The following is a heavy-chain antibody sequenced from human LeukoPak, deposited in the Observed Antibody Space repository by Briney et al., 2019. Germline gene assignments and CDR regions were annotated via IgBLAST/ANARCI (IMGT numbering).Heavy chain of an antibody. V-gene: IGHV1-69*04. J-gene: IGHJ4*02. CDR1: GGTFSSYT. CDR3: ARDRDGYSLDFDY. CDR2: IIPILGIA. Sequence: SVKVSCKASGGTFSSYTISWVRQAPGQGLEWMGRIIPILGIANYAQKFPGRVTITADKSTSTAYMELSSLRSEDTAVYYCARDRDGYSLDFDYWGQGTLVTVSS. D-gene: IGHD5-24*01.